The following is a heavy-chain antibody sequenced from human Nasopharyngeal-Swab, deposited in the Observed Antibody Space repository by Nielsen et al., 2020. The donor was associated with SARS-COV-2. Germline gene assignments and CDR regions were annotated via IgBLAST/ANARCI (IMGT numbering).Heavy chain of an antibody. CDR3: ARDGPYCSGGSCFPLDAFDI. J-gene: IGHJ3*02. CDR2: ISAYNGNT. D-gene: IGHD2-15*01. Sequence: WVRQAPGQRLEWMGWISAYNGNTNYAQKLQGRVTMTTDTSTSTAYMELRSLRSDDTAVYYCARDGPYCSGGSCFPLDAFDIWGQGTMVTVSS. V-gene: IGHV1-18*01.